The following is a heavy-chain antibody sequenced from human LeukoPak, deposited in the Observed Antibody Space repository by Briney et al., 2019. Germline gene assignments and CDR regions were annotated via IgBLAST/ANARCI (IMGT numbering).Heavy chain of an antibody. Sequence: PGGSLRLSCAASGFTFSSYAMSWVHQAPGKGLESVSAISDSGTYYADSVKGRFTISRDNSKNTLYLQMNSLRAEDTAVYYCVTPTMVVTPVYWGQGTLVTVSS. D-gene: IGHD4-23*01. V-gene: IGHV3-23*01. CDR1: GFTFSSYA. CDR2: ISDSGT. CDR3: VTPTMVVTPVY. J-gene: IGHJ4*02.